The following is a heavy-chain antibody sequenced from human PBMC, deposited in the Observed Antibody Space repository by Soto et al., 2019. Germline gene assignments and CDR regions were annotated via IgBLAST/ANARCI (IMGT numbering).Heavy chain of an antibody. CDR1: GGTFSSYT. Sequence: QVQLVQSGAEVKKPGSSVKVSCKASGGTFSSYTISWVRQAPGQGLEWMGRIIPILGIANYAQKFQGRVTITADKSTSTAYMELSSLRSEDTAVYYCARYCSSTSCYRDDAFDIWGQGTMVTVSS. CDR2: IIPILGIA. CDR3: ARYCSSTSCYRDDAFDI. D-gene: IGHD2-2*01. V-gene: IGHV1-69*02. J-gene: IGHJ3*02.